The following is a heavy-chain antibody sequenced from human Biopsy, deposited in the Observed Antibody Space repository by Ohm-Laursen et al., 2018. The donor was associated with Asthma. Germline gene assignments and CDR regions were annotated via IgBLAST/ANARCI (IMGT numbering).Heavy chain of an antibody. CDR1: GFTFSNYG. J-gene: IGHJ4*02. CDR3: AKDVFPGWELRRGPDY. D-gene: IGHD1-26*01. Sequence: SLRLSCAASGFTFSNYGMHWVRQAPGKGLDWVVVISFDGSNKNYTDYVKGRFTISRDNSRNTLHLQMNSLRAEDTAVYYCAKDVFPGWELRRGPDYWGQGTLVTVSS. V-gene: IGHV3-30*18. CDR2: ISFDGSNK.